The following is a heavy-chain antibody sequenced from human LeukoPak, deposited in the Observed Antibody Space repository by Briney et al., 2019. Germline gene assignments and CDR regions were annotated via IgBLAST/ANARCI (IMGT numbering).Heavy chain of an antibody. CDR2: IYTSGST. CDR1: GGSISSGSCY. V-gene: IGHV4-61*02. CDR3: ARVRGWDKNYFDY. D-gene: IGHD1-26*01. Sequence: PSETLSLTCTVSGGSISSGSCYWSWIRQPAGKGLEWIGRIYTSGSTNYNPSLKSRVTISVDTSKNQFSLKLSSVTAADTAVYYCARVRGWDKNYFDYWGQGTLVTVSS. J-gene: IGHJ4*02.